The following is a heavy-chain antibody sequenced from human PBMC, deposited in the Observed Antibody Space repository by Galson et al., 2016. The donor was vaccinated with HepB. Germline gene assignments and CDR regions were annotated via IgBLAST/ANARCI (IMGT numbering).Heavy chain of an antibody. J-gene: IGHJ4*02. CDR1: GYIFTSYW. CDR3: AGQVVPGLFDQ. CDR2: INPGDSDT. V-gene: IGHV5-51*01. D-gene: IGHD2-21*02. Sequence: QSGAEVKKPGESLQISCKASGYIFTSYWIGWVRQMPGKGLEWMTIINPGDSDTRYSPSFQGQVTISADKSITTAYLQWSSLKASDTAMYYCAGQVVPGLFDQWGQGTLVTVSS.